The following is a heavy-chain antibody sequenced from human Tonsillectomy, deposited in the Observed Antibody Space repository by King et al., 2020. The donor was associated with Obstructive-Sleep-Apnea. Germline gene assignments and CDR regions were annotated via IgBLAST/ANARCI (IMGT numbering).Heavy chain of an antibody. Sequence: MQLQESGPGLVKPSETLSLTCTVSGGSISTYYWSWIRQPPGKGLEWIGYIYYSGSTHYNPSLKSRVTMSVDTSKNQFSLNPSSVTAADTAFYYCARGGYYYFDYWGQGTLATVSS. CDR2: IYYSGST. CDR1: GGSISTYY. J-gene: IGHJ4*02. CDR3: ARGGYYYFDY. V-gene: IGHV4-59*08. D-gene: IGHD3-22*01.